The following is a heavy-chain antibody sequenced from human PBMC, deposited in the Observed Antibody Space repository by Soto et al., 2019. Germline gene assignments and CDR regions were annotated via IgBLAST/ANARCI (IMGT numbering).Heavy chain of an antibody. CDR1: GFTFSSYA. J-gene: IGHJ4*02. Sequence: PGGSLRLSCAASGFTFSSYAMSWVRQAPGKGLEWVSAISGSGGSTYYADSVKGRFTISRDNSKNTLYLQMNSLRAEDTAVYYCAKARYYDFWSGYYCFDYWGQGTLVTVSS. V-gene: IGHV3-23*01. D-gene: IGHD3-3*01. CDR3: AKARYYDFWSGYYCFDY. CDR2: ISGSGGST.